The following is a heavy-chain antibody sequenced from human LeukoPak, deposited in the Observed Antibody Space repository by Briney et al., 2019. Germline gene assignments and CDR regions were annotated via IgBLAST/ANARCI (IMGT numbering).Heavy chain of an antibody. CDR3: ATPLDYYDTSGYHQGGD. CDR1: GYTFTGYY. D-gene: IGHD3-22*01. Sequence: GASVKVSCKASGYTFTGYYMHWVRQAPGQGLEWMGWINPNSGGTNYAQKFQGWVTMTRDTSISTAYMELSRLRSDDTAVYYCATPLDYYDTSGYHQGGDWGQGTLVTVSS. CDR2: INPNSGGT. V-gene: IGHV1-2*04. J-gene: IGHJ4*02.